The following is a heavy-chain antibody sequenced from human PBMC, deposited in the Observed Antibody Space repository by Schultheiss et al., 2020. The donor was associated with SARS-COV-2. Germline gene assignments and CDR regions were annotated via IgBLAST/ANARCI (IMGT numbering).Heavy chain of an antibody. J-gene: IGHJ4*02. CDR1: GFTFSTYG. D-gene: IGHD6-19*01. V-gene: IGHV3-7*03. CDR2: IKPDASEK. Sequence: GGSLRLSCAASGFTFSTYGMNWVRQAPGKGLEWVANIKPDASEKHYVDSVKARFTVSRDNAKKSLYLQMNSLRAEDTAVYYCARQSSGCDYWGQGTLVTVSS. CDR3: ARQSSGCDY.